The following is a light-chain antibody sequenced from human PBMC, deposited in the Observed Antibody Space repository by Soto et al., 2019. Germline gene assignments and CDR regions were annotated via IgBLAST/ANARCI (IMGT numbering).Light chain of an antibody. CDR1: SSDDGGDNY. CDR2: EVS. CDR3: RSYTGGSPGV. V-gene: IGLV2-14*01. J-gene: IGLJ3*02. Sequence: QSALTQPAPVSGPPGQSITISCTGTSSDDGGDNYVSWHQQHPGKAPTLMIYEVSNRPSGVSNRFSGSKSGTTASLTISGVQAEDEADYYCRSYTGGSPGVFGGGTKLTVL.